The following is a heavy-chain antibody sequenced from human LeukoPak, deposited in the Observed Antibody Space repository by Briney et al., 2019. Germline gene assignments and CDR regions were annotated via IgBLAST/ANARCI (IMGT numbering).Heavy chain of an antibody. CDR3: AREVRYNWNDEGVDP. D-gene: IGHD1-1*01. J-gene: IGHJ5*02. Sequence: PGGSLRLSCAASGFTLTTYAMYWVRQAPGKGLVWVSRLTADGSSTIYADSVMGRFTVSRDIAKNTLYLEMNSLRAEDTAVYYCAREVRYNWNDEGVDPWGQGTLVTVSS. CDR1: GFTLTTYA. CDR2: LTADGSST. V-gene: IGHV3-74*01.